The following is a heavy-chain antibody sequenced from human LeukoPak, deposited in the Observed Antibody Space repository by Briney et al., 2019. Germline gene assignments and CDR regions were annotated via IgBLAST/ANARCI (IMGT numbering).Heavy chain of an antibody. CDR1: GGSISSDRFY. CDR3: ARVPDWTYVPDY. CDR2: IESSNT. J-gene: IGHJ4*02. D-gene: IGHD3-16*01. V-gene: IGHV4-61*02. Sequence: PSETLSLTCTVSGGSISSDRFYWTWVRQPAGKGLEWIGRIESSNTNYNPSLKSRVSISLDTSTNQFCLKLSSLTAADTAVYYCARVPDWTYVPDYWGQGTLVTVSS.